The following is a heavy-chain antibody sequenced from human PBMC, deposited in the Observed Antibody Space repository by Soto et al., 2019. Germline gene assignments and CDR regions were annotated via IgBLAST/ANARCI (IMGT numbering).Heavy chain of an antibody. Sequence: EVQLVESGGGLIQPGGSLRLSCAASGFTVSNNYMTWVRQAPGKGLEWVSVMYSVGTATSYADSVKGRFTVSRDNSKNTVSLQLDSLKADDTAVYYCARGVPVGAIGRFYFDSWGQGTLVTVSS. CDR3: ARGVPVGAIGRFYFDS. CDR1: GFTVSNNY. D-gene: IGHD1-26*01. V-gene: IGHV3-53*01. J-gene: IGHJ4*02. CDR2: MYSVGTAT.